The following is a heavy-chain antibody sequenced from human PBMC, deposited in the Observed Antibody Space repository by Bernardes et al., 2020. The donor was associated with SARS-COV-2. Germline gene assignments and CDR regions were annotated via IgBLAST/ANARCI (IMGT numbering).Heavy chain of an antibody. V-gene: IGHV1-8*01. J-gene: IGHJ6*02. CDR2: MNPNSGNT. CDR3: ATDGAGYYYYGMDV. CDR1: GYTFTSYD. Sequence: VKVSCKASGYTFTSYDINWVRQATGQGLEWMGWMNPNSGNTGYAQKFQGRVTMTRNTSISTAYMELSSLRSEDTAVYYCATDGAGYYYYGMDVWGQGTTVTVSS.